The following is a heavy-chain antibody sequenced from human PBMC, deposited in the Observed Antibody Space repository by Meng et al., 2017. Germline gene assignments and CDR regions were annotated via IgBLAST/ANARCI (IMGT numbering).Heavy chain of an antibody. J-gene: IGHJ3*02. CDR1: GGSFSGDY. CDR2: INHSGST. CDR3: ARGRGYSYGYRGGAFDI. D-gene: IGHD5-18*01. V-gene: IGHV4-34*01. Sequence: QGEVPQWGVGLLEASETLSLCCAVVGGSFSGDYWSWIRQPPGKGLEWIGEINHSGSTNYNPSLKSRVTISVDTSKNQFSLKLSSVTAADTAVYYCARGRGYSYGYRGGAFDIWGQGTMVTVSS.